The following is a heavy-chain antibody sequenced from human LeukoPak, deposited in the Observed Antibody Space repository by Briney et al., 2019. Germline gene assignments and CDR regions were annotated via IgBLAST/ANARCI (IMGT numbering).Heavy chain of an antibody. J-gene: IGHJ6*03. CDR3: ARDLTDHYYGRDYYYYMDV. V-gene: IGHV1-69*13. D-gene: IGHD3-10*01. Sequence: SVKVSCKASGYTFTSYYMHWVRQAPGQGLEWMGGIIPIFGTANYAQKFQGRVTITADESTSTAYMELSSLRSEDTAVYYCARDLTDHYYGRDYYYYMDVWGKGTTVTISS. CDR1: GYTFTSYY. CDR2: IIPIFGTA.